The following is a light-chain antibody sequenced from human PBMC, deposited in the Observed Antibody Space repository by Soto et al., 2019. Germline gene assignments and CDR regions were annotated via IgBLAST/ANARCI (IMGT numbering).Light chain of an antibody. J-gene: IGKJ2*01. Sequence: VLTQSPGTLSLSPGERATLSCRAGQSVSSGYLAWYQQKPGQAPRLLIYATYTRATGIPDRFSGSGSGTDVTLTLSRLQPGDLAVYYCQQYGASPLYTFGQGTKLEIK. CDR3: QQYGASPLYT. CDR2: ATY. V-gene: IGKV3-20*01. CDR1: QSVSSGY.